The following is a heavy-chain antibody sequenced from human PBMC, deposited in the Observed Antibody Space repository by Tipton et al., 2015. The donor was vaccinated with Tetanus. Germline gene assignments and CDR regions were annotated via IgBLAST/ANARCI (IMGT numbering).Heavy chain of an antibody. V-gene: IGHV4-59*01. D-gene: IGHD2-21*01. Sequence: TLSLTCTVSGGSISSFYWYWIRQPPGKGLEWIGYVYSNGDTNYNPSLQSRVTISVDTSKNQFSLQLAFVTAADTAIYYCARERIEAFYYHGLDVWGPGTTVTVSS. CDR3: ARERIEAFYYHGLDV. CDR2: VYSNGDT. J-gene: IGHJ6*02. CDR1: GGSISSFY.